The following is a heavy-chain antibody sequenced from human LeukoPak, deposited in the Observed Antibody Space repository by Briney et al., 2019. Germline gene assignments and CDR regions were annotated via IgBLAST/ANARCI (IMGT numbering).Heavy chain of an antibody. CDR1: GFTFSRYW. CDR3: AISGLGFGEFRGLDY. V-gene: IGHV3-74*03. CDR2: INSDGSTT. J-gene: IGHJ4*02. Sequence: GGSLRLSCAASGFTFSRYWVHWVRQAPGKGLVWVSRINSDGSTTQYADSVKGRFTISRDTSKNALYLQMSSLRAEDTAVYYCAISGLGFGEFRGLDYWGQGTLVSVSS. D-gene: IGHD3-10*01.